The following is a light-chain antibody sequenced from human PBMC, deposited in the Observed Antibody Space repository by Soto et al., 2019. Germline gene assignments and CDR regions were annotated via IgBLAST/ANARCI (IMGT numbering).Light chain of an antibody. CDR2: DAS. V-gene: IGKV1D-12*01. Sequence: DIQMTQSPSSVSASVGDRVTITCRASQGIKTWLAWYQQKPGKVPKILIYDASSLQSGVPPRFSSSGPGTDFTLTIDSLHPEDSAPYYCQQADSFPIPFGPGTRLEI. J-gene: IGKJ5*01. CDR3: QQADSFPIP. CDR1: QGIKTW.